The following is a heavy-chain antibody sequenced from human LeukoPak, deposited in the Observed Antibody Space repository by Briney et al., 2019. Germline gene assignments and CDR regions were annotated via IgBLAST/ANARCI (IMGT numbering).Heavy chain of an antibody. Sequence: ASVKVSCKASGYSFTTYYIHWVRQAPGQAPEWMGWINPNGGGTKYAQNFQGRVTMTRVTSITTVYMELSSLTFDDTAVYYCARDLRQQLILGWLDPWGQGTLVTVSS. CDR1: GYSFTTYY. D-gene: IGHD3/OR15-3a*01. V-gene: IGHV1-2*02. CDR2: INPNGGGT. J-gene: IGHJ5*02. CDR3: ARDLRQQLILGWLDP.